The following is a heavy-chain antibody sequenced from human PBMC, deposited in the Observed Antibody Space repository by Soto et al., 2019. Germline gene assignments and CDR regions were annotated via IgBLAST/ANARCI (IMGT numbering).Heavy chain of an antibody. CDR3: GKEEPHIEGATFDY. Sequence: GGSLRLSCAASGFTFSSYGMHWVRQAPGKGLEWVAVISYDGSNKYYADSVKGRFTISRDNTKKTLYLQMNSPTAEATAVYYCGKEEPHIEGATFDYWGQGTLVTVSS. V-gene: IGHV3-30*18. J-gene: IGHJ4*02. CDR2: ISYDGSNK. D-gene: IGHD1-26*01. CDR1: GFTFSSYG.